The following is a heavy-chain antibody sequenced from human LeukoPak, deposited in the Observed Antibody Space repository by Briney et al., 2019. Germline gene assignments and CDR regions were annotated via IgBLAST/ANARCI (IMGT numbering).Heavy chain of an antibody. D-gene: IGHD5-24*01. CDR2: IYPADSDT. CDR1: GYSFTNYW. CDR3: ARPGMATTTSFDY. Sequence: TGEPLKISCKGSGYSFTNYWIGWVRQMPGKGLEWMGIIYPADSDTRYSPSFQGQVTISADKSISTAYLQWSSLKASDTAMYYCARPGMATTTSFDYRGQGTLVTVSS. V-gene: IGHV5-51*01. J-gene: IGHJ4*02.